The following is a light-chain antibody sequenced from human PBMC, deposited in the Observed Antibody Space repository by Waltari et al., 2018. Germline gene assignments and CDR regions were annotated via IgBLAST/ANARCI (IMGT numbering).Light chain of an antibody. V-gene: IGLV8-61*01. CDR3: VLYMGSGIRV. CDR2: STN. J-gene: IGLJ3*02. Sequence: QTVVTQEPSFSVSPGGTVTLTCGLSSGSVSTSYYPSWYQQTPGQAPRTLIYSTNTRSSGVPDRVSGSILGNKAALTSTGAQADDESDYYCVLYMGSGIRVFGGGTKLTVL. CDR1: SGSVSTSYY.